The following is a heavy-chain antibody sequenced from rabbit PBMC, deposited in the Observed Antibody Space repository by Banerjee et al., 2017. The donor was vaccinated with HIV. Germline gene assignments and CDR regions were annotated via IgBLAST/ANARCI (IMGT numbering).Heavy chain of an antibody. V-gene: IGHV1S40*01. CDR1: GFSFSSDA. J-gene: IGHJ4*01. D-gene: IGHD6-1*01. CDR2: IYTGSSGST. CDR3: ARKLIYAYGDSAYATLCYFNL. Sequence: QSLEESGGDLVKPGASLTLTCTASGFSFSSDAMCWVRQAPGKGLEWIACIYTGSSGSTFYASWAKGRFTISKTSSTTVTLQMTSLTAADTATYFCARKLIYAYGDSAYATLCYFNLWGPGTLVTVS.